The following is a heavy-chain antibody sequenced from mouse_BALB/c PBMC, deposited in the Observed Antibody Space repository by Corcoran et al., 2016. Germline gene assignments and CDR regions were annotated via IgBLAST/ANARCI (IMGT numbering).Heavy chain of an antibody. J-gene: IGHJ4*01. D-gene: IGHD2-14*01. CDR2: IYPYNGGT. Sequence: EVQLQQSGPELVKPGASVKISCKASGYTFTDYNMHWVKQSPGKSLEWIGYIYPYNGGTGYNQKFKSKATLTVDNSSSTAYMELRSLTSEDSAVYYCARRDYRYDGYAMDYWGQGTSVTVSS. CDR3: ARRDYRYDGYAMDY. V-gene: IGHV1S29*02. CDR1: GYTFTDYN.